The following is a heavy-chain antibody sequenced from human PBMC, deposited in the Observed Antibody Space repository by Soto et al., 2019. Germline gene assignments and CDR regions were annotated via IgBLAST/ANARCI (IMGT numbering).Heavy chain of an antibody. CDR2: IWYDGSNK. CDR3: AKDGAKYSSSWHGRLLWYGMDV. Sequence: PGGSLRLSCAASGFTFSSYGRHWVRQAPGKGLEWVAVIWYDGSNKYYADSVKGRFTISRDNSKNTLYLQMNSLRAEDTAVYYCAKDGAKYSSSWHGRLLWYGMDVWGQGTTVTVSS. V-gene: IGHV3-30*02. D-gene: IGHD6-13*01. J-gene: IGHJ6*02. CDR1: GFTFSSYG.